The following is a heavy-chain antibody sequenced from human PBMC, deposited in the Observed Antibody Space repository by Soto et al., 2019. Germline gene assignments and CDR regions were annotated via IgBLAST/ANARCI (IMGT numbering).Heavy chain of an antibody. J-gene: IGHJ4*02. D-gene: IGHD6-13*01. V-gene: IGHV3-30*09. CDR2: ISYGGDNK. Sequence: QVQLVESGGGVVQPGRSLRLSCAASGFIFSDYAMHWVRQAPGKGLEWVAVISYGGDNKYYADSVRGRFAISRDNLKNTLDLQMNSLNPEDTAVYHCAKARHSTSWYGLEADLWGQGTWSPSPQ. CDR3: AKARHSTSWYGLEADL. CDR1: GFIFSDYA.